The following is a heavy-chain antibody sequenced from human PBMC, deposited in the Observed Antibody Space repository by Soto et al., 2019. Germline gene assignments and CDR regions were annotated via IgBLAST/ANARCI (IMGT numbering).Heavy chain of an antibody. CDR3: TTGGGTISSGADV. J-gene: IGHJ6*02. CDR2: IKSKTNGGTA. D-gene: IGHD3-16*01. V-gene: IGHV3-15*01. Sequence: EVQLVESGGGLIKPGGSLRLSCVASGLTFSNVWMTWVRQTPGKGLEWVGRIKSKTNGGTAEYGSPAKGRFTISRDDSKNTLYLQMNSLKSEDTAIYYCTTGGGTISSGADVWGQGTTVTVSS. CDR1: GLTFSNVW.